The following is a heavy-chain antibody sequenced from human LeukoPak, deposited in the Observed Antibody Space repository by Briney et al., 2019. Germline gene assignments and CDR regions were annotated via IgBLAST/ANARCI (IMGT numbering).Heavy chain of an antibody. Sequence: GGSLRLSCAASGFTVSSNYMSWVRQAPGKGLEWVSVIYSGGSTYYADSVKGRFTISRDNSKNTLYLQMNSLRAEDTAVYYCAREYSSGSYPEGYYYYYGMDVWGQGTTVTVSS. V-gene: IGHV3-66*01. CDR2: IYSGGST. CDR3: AREYSSGSYPEGYYYYYGMDV. CDR1: GFTVSSNY. J-gene: IGHJ6*02. D-gene: IGHD6-19*01.